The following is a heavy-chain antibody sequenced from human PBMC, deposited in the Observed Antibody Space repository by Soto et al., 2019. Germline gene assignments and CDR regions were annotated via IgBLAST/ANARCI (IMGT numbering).Heavy chain of an antibody. J-gene: IGHJ4*02. Sequence: PGGSLRLSCAASGFTVSSNYMSWVRQAPGKGLEWVSVIGSGGSTYYADSVKGRFAISRDNSKNTLYLQMNSLRAEDTAVYYCAKISGQRVMITFGINYFDYWGQGTLVPVSS. CDR3: AKISGQRVMITFGINYFDY. CDR1: GFTVSSNY. D-gene: IGHD3-16*01. CDR2: IGSGGST. V-gene: IGHV3-53*01.